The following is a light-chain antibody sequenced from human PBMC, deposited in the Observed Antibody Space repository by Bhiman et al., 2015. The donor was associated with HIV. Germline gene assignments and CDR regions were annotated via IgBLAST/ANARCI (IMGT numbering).Light chain of an antibody. V-gene: IGLV1-40*01. CDR2: GNT. Sequence: QSVLTQPPSVSAAPGQRVTISCFGSRFSSVSWYQQLPGTAPKLLIYGNTNRPSGVPDRFSGSKSGTSASLAITGLQAEDEADYYCQSYDGSLSGSYVFGTGTKVTVL. CDR1: RFSS. CDR3: QSYDGSLSGSYV. J-gene: IGLJ1*01.